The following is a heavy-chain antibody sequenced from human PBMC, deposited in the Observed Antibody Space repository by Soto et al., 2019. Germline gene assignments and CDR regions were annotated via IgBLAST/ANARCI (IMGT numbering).Heavy chain of an antibody. Sequence: QEQLEQSGTEVKKPGSSVKVSCKASGGTFNDFVISGVRQAPRQGLEWMGGIIPISNTANYAPKFQGRVTITADGVRSTAYMELSSLRSEDTAVYYCAREKRNRWSGYQPPFDIWGQGTMVTVSS. D-gene: IGHD3-3*01. CDR3: AREKRNRWSGYQPPFDI. CDR2: IIPISNTA. V-gene: IGHV1-69*01. J-gene: IGHJ3*02. CDR1: GGTFNDFV.